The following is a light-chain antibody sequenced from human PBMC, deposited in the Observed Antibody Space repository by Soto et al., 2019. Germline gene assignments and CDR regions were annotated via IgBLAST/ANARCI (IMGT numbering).Light chain of an antibody. J-gene: IGLJ2*01. CDR1: SSNIGAGHD. CDR2: GHS. CDR3: QSYDSSLRV. Sequence: QSVLTQLPSVSGAPGQRVSISCTGSSSNIGAGHDVLWYQQLPGKAPKLLIYGHSNRPSGVPDRFSGSTSGTSASLAITGLQAEDEADYYCQSYDSSLRVFGGGTKVTVL. V-gene: IGLV1-40*01.